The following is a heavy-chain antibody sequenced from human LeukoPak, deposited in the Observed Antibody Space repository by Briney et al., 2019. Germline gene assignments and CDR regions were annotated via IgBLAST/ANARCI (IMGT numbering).Heavy chain of an antibody. CDR1: GFTFSSYA. V-gene: IGHV3-23*01. J-gene: IGHJ3*01. CDR3: AKGKVNHDGAFDV. CDR2: ISGSGSST. Sequence: GGSLRLSCAASGFTFSSYAMSWVRQAPGKGLEWVSVISGSGSSTYHTDSVKGRFTISRDNSKNTLYLQMNSLRAEDTAVYYCAKGKVNHDGAFDVWGQGTMVTVSS. D-gene: IGHD1-14*01.